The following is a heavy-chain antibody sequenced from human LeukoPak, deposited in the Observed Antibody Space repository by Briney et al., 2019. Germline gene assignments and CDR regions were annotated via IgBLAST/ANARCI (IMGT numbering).Heavy chain of an antibody. CDR1: GFTFGDYA. CDR2: IRSKAYGGTT. J-gene: IGHJ4*02. V-gene: IGHV3-49*03. CDR3: TRVGEWFGELLYFSSNYFDY. D-gene: IGHD3-10*01. Sequence: GGSLRLSCTASGFTFGDYAMSWFRQAPGKGLEWVGFIRSKAYGGTTEYAASVKGRFTISRDDSKSIAYLQMNSLKTEDTAVYYCTRVGEWFGELLYFSSNYFDYWGQGTLVTVSS.